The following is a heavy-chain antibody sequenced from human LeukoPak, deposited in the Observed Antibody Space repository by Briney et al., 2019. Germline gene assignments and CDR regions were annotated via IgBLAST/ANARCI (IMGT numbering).Heavy chain of an antibody. CDR1: GGTFSSYA. CDR2: IIPIFGTA. Sequence: WASVKVSFKASGGTFSSYAISWVRQAPGQGLEWMGGIIPIFGTANYAQKFQGRVTITADESTSTAYMELSSLRSEDTAVYYCARGIGKVIGRAGYRDYWGQGTLVTVSS. CDR3: ARGIGKVIGRAGYRDY. V-gene: IGHV1-69*13. D-gene: IGHD2-21*01. J-gene: IGHJ4*02.